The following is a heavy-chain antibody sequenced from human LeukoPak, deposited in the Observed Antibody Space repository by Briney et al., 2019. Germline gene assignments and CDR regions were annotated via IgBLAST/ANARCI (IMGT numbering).Heavy chain of an antibody. CDR2: ISSSSSYI. D-gene: IGHD4-11*01. J-gene: IGHJ5*02. CDR3: ASLVVYSKTGDWFDP. CDR1: GFTFSSYS. V-gene: IGHV3-21*01. Sequence: KSGGSLRLSCAASGFTFSSYSMNWVRQAPGKGLEWVSSISSSSSYIYYADSVKGRFTISRDNAKNSLYLQMNSLRAEDTAVYYCASLVVYSKTGDWFDPWGQGTLVTVSS.